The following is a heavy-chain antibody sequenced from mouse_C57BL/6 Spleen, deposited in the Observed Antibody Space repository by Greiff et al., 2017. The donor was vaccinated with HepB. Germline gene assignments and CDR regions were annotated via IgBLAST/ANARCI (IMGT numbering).Heavy chain of an antibody. CDR1: GFTFSSYG. Sequence: EVMLVESGGDLVKPGGSLKLSCAASGFTFSSYGMSWVRQTPDKRLEWVATISSGGSYTYYPDSVKGRFTISRDNAKNTLYLQMSSLKSEDTAMYYCARHGSSKDYFDYWGQGTTLTVSS. D-gene: IGHD1-1*01. V-gene: IGHV5-6*01. CDR3: ARHGSSKDYFDY. J-gene: IGHJ2*01. CDR2: ISSGGSYT.